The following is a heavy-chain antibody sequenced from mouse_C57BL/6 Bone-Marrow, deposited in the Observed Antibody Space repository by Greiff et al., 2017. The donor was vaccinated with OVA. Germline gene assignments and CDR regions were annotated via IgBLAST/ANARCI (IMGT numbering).Heavy chain of an antibody. V-gene: IGHV1-7*01. J-gene: IGHJ2*01. Sequence: QVQLKQSGAELVKPGASVKLSCKASGYTFTSYWMHWVKQRPGQGLEWIGYINPSSGYTKYNQKFKDKATLTADKSSSTASMQLSSLTYEDSAVYYCARIEIIFLLLRAQWGKGTTLTVSS. CDR2: INPSSGYT. CDR3: ARIEIIFLLLRAQ. D-gene: IGHD1-1*01. CDR1: GYTFTSYW.